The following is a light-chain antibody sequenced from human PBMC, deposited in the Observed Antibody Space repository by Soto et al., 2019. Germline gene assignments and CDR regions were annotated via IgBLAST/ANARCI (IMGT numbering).Light chain of an antibody. J-gene: IGLJ1*01. Sequence: QSALTQPASVSGSPGQSITISCTGTSSDVGGYNYVSWYQQHPGKAPKLMFYEVSNRPSGVSNRFSGSKSGNTASLTISGLQDEDEADYYCSSYTSSSTLVVFGTGTKLTVL. CDR1: SSDVGGYNY. V-gene: IGLV2-14*01. CDR2: EVS. CDR3: SSYTSSSTLVV.